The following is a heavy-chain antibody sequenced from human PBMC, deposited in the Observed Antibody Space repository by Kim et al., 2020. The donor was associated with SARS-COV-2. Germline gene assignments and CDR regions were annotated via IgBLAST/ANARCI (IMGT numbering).Heavy chain of an antibody. Sequence: SETLSLTCTVSGGSISSSSYYWGWIRQPPGKGLEGLGIFYYSGSTTYNPSLKSRVTISVDTSKNQFSLRLSSVTAADTAVYYCARRSPNLYYYYGMDVWGQGPTVTVSS. V-gene: IGHV4-39*01. CDR2: FYYSGST. CDR1: GGSISSSSYY. CDR3: ARRSPNLYYYYGMDV. J-gene: IGHJ6*02. D-gene: IGHD2-15*01.